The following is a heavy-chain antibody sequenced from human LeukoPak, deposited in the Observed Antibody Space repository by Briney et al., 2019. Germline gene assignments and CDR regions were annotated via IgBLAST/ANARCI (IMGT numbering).Heavy chain of an antibody. Sequence: SETLSLTCTVCGGSISSYHWRWIRKPPGKGLVWIGYIYYSGSTNYNPSLESRATISVDTSKNQFSLKLTSVTAADTAAYYCARDHSYYFGSQTSTLDVWGQGTAVTVSS. CDR3: ARDHSYYFGSQTSTLDV. CDR2: IYYSGST. J-gene: IGHJ6*02. V-gene: IGHV4-59*12. D-gene: IGHD3-10*01. CDR1: GGSISSYH.